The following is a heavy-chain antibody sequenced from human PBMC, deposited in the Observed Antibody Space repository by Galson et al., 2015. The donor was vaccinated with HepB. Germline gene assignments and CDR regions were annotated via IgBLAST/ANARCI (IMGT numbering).Heavy chain of an antibody. V-gene: IGHV3-66*01. Sequence: SLRLSCAASGFTVSSNYMSWVRQAPGKGLEWVSVIYSGGSTYYADSVKGRFTISRDNSKNTLYLQMNSLRAEDTAVYYCARILYSSRLNDAFDIWGQGTMVTVSS. CDR3: ARILYSSRLNDAFDI. J-gene: IGHJ3*02. CDR2: IYSGGST. D-gene: IGHD2-8*01. CDR1: GFTVSSNY.